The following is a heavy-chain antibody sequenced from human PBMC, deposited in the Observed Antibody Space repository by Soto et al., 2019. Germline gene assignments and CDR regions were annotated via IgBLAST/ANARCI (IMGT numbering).Heavy chain of an antibody. CDR1: GFTFSSYW. V-gene: IGHV3-7*01. D-gene: IGHD3-9*01. CDR2: IKQDGSEK. J-gene: IGHJ5*02. CDR3: ASENYDILGNWFDP. Sequence: EVQLVESGGGLVQPGGSLRLSCAASGFTFSSYWMSWVRQAPGKGLEWVANIKQDGSEKYYVDSVKGRFTISRDNAKNSLYLQMNSLRAEDTAVYYCASENYDILGNWFDPWGQGTLVTVSS.